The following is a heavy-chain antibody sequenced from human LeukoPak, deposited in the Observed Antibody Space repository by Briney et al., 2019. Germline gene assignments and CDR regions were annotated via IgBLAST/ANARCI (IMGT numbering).Heavy chain of an antibody. CDR2: VYYSGST. D-gene: IGHD6-19*01. J-gene: IGHJ4*02. CDR1: GGSISSSNYY. Sequence: SETLSLTCTVSGGSISSSNYYWGWIRQPPGKGLEWIGSVYYSGSTYYNPSLKSRVTISVDTSKNLFSLQLSSVTAADTAVYYCARNADTAVASVSFYDWGQGTLVTVSS. CDR3: ARNADTAVASVSFYD. V-gene: IGHV4-39*01.